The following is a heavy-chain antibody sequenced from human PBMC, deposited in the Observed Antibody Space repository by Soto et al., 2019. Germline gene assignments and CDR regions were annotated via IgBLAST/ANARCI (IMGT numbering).Heavy chain of an antibody. Sequence: QVQLQESGPGLVKPSETLSLTCTVSVGSISSYYWSWIRKPPGKGLEWIGYMYYSGSTNYNPSLKSRVTISIDTSRNQFSLKLSSVTSADTSVYYCARGTFGVVKDWGQGTLVTVSS. J-gene: IGHJ4*02. CDR1: VGSISSYY. D-gene: IGHD3-3*01. CDR3: ARGTFGVVKD. CDR2: MYYSGST. V-gene: IGHV4-59*01.